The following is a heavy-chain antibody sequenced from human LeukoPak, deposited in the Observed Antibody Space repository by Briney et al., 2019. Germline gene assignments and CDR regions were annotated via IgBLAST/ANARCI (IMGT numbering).Heavy chain of an antibody. CDR1: GYSFSTYW. V-gene: IGHV5-51*01. CDR3: ARERSSQGYFDF. D-gene: IGHD6-6*01. Sequence: GESLKISCKGSGYSFSTYWIAWVRPMPGKGLGWMGIIYPGDSDTTYSPSFQGQVTISADKSINTASLQWSSLKASDTAMYYCARERSSQGYFDFWGQGTLVTASS. CDR2: IYPGDSDT. J-gene: IGHJ4*02.